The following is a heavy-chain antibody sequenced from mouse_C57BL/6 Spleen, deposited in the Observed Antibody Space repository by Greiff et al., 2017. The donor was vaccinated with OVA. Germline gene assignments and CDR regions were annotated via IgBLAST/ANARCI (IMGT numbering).Heavy chain of an antibody. Sequence: VQLQQSGAELVRPGASVTLSCTASGFNIKDDYMHWVKQRPEQGLEWIGWIDPENGDTEYASKFQGKATITADTSSNTAYLQLSSLTSEDTAVYYCTPITTEAYWGQGTSVTVSS. CDR3: TPITTEAY. V-gene: IGHV14-4*01. D-gene: IGHD1-2*01. CDR1: GFNIKDDY. CDR2: IDPENGDT. J-gene: IGHJ4*01.